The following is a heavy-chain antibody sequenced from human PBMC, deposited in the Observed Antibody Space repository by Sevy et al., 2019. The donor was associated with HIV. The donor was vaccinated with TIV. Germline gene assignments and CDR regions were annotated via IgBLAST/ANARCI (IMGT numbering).Heavy chain of an antibody. CDR3: ARVAAAGTRWGYYFDY. Sequence: SETLSLTCTVSGGSISSYYWSWIRQPPGKGLEWIGYIYYSGNTNYNPSLKSRVTISVDTSKNQFSLKLSSVTAADTAVYYCARVAAAGTRWGYYFDYWGQGTLVTVSS. CDR1: GGSISSYY. CDR2: IYYSGNT. V-gene: IGHV4-59*01. D-gene: IGHD6-13*01. J-gene: IGHJ4*02.